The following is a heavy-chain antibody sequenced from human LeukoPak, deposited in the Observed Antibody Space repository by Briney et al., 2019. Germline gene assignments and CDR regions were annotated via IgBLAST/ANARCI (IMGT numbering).Heavy chain of an antibody. J-gene: IGHJ4*02. D-gene: IGHD3-22*01. CDR2: FDPEDGET. CDR3: ATERQAYYDSSGYNLGN. V-gene: IGHV1-24*01. Sequence: VASVKVSCKVSGYTLTELSTHWVRQAPGKGLEWMGGFDPEDGETIYAQKFQGRVTMTEDTSTDTAYMELSSLRSEDTAVYYCATERQAYYDSSGYNLGNWGQGTLVTVSS. CDR1: GYTLTELS.